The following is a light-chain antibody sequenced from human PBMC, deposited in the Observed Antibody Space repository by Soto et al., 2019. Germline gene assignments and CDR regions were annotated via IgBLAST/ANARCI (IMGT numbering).Light chain of an antibody. Sequence: QSALTQPPSASGSPGQSVTISCTGTSSDDGGYNDVSWYQQHPGKAPKLMIYEVSKRPSGVPDRFSGSKSGNTASLTVSGLQAEDEADYYCSSYAGSNNLGVFGGGTEVTVL. CDR2: EVS. CDR1: SSDDGGYND. J-gene: IGLJ2*01. V-gene: IGLV2-8*01. CDR3: SSYAGSNNLGV.